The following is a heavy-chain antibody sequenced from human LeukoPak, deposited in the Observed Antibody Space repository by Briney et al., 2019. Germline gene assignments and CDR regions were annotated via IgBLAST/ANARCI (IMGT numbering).Heavy chain of an antibody. V-gene: IGHV3-21*01. CDR2: ISSSSSYI. D-gene: IGHD2-15*01. CDR1: GFTFSSYT. CDR3: AGDPTPRYCSGGSCYTHYGMDV. J-gene: IGHJ6*02. Sequence: GGSLRLSCAASGFTFSSYTMNWVRQAPGKGLEWVSSISSSSSYIYYADSVKGRLTISRDNAKNSLYLQMNSLRAEDTAVYYCAGDPTPRYCSGGSCYTHYGMDVWGQGTTVTVSS.